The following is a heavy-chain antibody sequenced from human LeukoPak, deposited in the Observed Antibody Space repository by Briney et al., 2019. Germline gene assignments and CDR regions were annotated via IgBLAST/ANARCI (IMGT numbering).Heavy chain of an antibody. CDR3: ARNFPLYYYYYMDV. CDR1: GGSISSSNW. V-gene: IGHV4-4*02. CDR2: IYHSGST. J-gene: IGHJ6*03. Sequence: SGTLSLTCAVSGGSISSSNWWSWVRQPPGKGLEWIGEIYHSGSTNYNPSLKSRVTISVDKSKNQFSLKLSSVTAADTAVYYCARNFPLYYYYYMDVWGKGTTVTVSS.